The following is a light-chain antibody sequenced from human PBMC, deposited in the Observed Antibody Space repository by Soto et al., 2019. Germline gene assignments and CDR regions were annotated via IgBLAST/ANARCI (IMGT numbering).Light chain of an antibody. Sequence: DIQMTQSPSSLSASVGDRVIITCRASQSISTYLNWYQQKPGKAPKLLIFAASSSQSGVPSRFSGSGSGTDFTLTIRRLQPEDAATYYCQQSYSTPSWTFGQGTKVEIK. J-gene: IGKJ1*01. CDR3: QQSYSTPSWT. V-gene: IGKV1-39*01. CDR2: AAS. CDR1: QSISTY.